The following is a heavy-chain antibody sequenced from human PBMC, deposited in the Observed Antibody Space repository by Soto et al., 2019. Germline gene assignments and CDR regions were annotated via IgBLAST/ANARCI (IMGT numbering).Heavy chain of an antibody. CDR3: ARSDDYGDLVDY. J-gene: IGHJ4*02. Sequence: ASVKVSCKASGYTFTGYYMHWVRQAPGQGLEWMGWINPNSGGTNYAQKFQGWVTMTRDTSISTAYMELSRLRSDDTAVYYCARSDDYGDLVDYWGQGTLVTVSS. CDR2: INPNSGGT. V-gene: IGHV1-2*04. CDR1: GYTFTGYY. D-gene: IGHD4-17*01.